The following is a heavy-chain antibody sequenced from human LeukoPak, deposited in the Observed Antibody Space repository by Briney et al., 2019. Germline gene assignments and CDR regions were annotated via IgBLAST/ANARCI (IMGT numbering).Heavy chain of an antibody. J-gene: IGHJ4*02. CDR2: IYYSGST. Sequence: SETLSLTRTVSGGSISSSSYYWGWIRQPPGKGLEWIGSIYYSGSTYYNPSLKSRVTISVDTSKNQFSLKLSSVTAADTAVYYCARTRSYSSSWYFNDYWGQGTLVTVSS. CDR3: ARTRSYSSSWYFNDY. D-gene: IGHD6-13*01. CDR1: GGSISSSSYY. V-gene: IGHV4-39*01.